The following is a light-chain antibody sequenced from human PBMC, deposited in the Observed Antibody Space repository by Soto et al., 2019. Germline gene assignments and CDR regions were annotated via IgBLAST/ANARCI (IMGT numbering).Light chain of an antibody. Sequence: QSVLTQPPSASGSPGQSVAISCTGTSSDVGGYNSVSWYQQHPGKAPKLVIYEVSKRPSGVPDRFSGSKSGNTASLTVSGLQAEDEGDYYCSSYAGNYNLYVFGTGTKLTVL. CDR1: SSDVGGYNS. V-gene: IGLV2-8*01. CDR2: EVS. CDR3: SSYAGNYNLYV. J-gene: IGLJ1*01.